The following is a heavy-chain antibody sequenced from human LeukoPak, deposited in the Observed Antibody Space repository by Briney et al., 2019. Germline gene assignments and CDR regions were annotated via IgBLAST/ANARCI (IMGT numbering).Heavy chain of an antibody. V-gene: IGHV3-66*01. CDR2: IYSGGST. CDR1: GFTVSSNY. J-gene: IGHJ4*02. D-gene: IGHD2-15*01. Sequence: GGSLRLSCAASGFTVSSNYMSWVRQAPGKGREWVSVIYSGGSTYYADSVKGRFTISRDNSKNTLYLQMNSLRAEDTAVYYCARDRDCSGGSCYGYWGQGTLVTVSS. CDR3: ARDRDCSGGSCYGY.